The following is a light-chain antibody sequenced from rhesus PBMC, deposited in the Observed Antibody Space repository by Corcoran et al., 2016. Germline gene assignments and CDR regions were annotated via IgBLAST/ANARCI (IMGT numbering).Light chain of an antibody. V-gene: IGKV1-21*01. Sequence: DIQMTQSPSSLSASVGDRVTITCRASQGITNDLAWYHQKPGETPKLLIYEASSLQSGIPSRFSGSGSGTDFTLTISSLQPEDFVIYHCQQYNSAPLTFGGGTKVEIK. CDR2: EAS. CDR1: QGITND. CDR3: QQYNSAPLT. J-gene: IGKJ4*01.